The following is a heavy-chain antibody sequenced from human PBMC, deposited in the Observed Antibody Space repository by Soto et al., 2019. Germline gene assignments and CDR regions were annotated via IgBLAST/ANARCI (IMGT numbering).Heavy chain of an antibody. Sequence: ASVKVSCKASGGTFSSYAISWVRQAPGQGLEWMGGIIPIFGTANYAQKFQGRVTITADESTSTAYMELGSLRSEDPAVYYCARGLGFGELLSAWFDPWGQGTLVTVSS. V-gene: IGHV1-69*13. J-gene: IGHJ5*02. CDR3: ARGLGFGELLSAWFDP. CDR2: IIPIFGTA. CDR1: GGTFSSYA. D-gene: IGHD3-10*01.